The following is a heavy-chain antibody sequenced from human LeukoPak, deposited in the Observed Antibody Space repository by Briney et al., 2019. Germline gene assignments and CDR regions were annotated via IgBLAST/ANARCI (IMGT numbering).Heavy chain of an antibody. CDR2: IKQDGSDR. J-gene: IGHJ5*01. V-gene: IGHV3-7*03. Sequence: PGGPLRLSCAASGFTFRYYWMSWVRQAPGTGLQWVANIKQDGSDRNYVTSVRGRFTISRDNAESSLYLQMNSLRVEDTAVYYCVRNLAVAGTCFDSWGQGTLVTVSS. CDR1: GFTFRYYW. D-gene: IGHD6-19*01. CDR3: VRNLAVAGTCFDS.